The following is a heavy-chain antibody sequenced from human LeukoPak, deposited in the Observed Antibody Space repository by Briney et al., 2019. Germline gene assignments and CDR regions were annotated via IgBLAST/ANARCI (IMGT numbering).Heavy chain of an antibody. V-gene: IGHV3-15*01. D-gene: IGHD2-8*01. J-gene: IGHJ6*02. CDR2: IKSKSDGGTT. Sequence: PGGSLRLSCAASGFTFSNAWMHWVRQTPGKGLEWVGRIKSKSDGGTTDYPAPVKDRFIISRDDSKNTLYLQMNSLRTEDTAVYYCMTKSLMVPRGLDVWAQGTTVTVSS. CDR3: MTKSLMVPRGLDV. CDR1: GFTFSNAW.